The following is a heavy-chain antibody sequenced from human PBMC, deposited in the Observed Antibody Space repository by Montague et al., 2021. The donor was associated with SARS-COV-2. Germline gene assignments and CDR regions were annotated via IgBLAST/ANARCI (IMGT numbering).Heavy chain of an antibody. Sequence: SETLSLTCTVSGGSISSYYWSWIRQPPGKGLEWIGYIYYSGSTNYNPSLKSRVTISVDTSKNRFSLKLSSVTAADTAVYYCARGVSYYDFWSGYDYGMDVWGQGTTVTVSS. CDR1: GGSISSYY. J-gene: IGHJ6*02. CDR2: IYYSGST. CDR3: ARGVSYYDFWSGYDYGMDV. V-gene: IGHV4-59*01. D-gene: IGHD3-3*01.